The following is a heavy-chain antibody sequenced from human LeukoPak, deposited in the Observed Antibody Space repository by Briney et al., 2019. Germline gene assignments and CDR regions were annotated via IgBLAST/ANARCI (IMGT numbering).Heavy chain of an antibody. CDR3: ASSSYYYYYYGMDV. J-gene: IGHJ6*02. Sequence: SETLSLTCTVSGGSISSYYWSWIRQPPGKGLEWLGYIYYSGSTNYNPSLKSRVTISVDTSKNQFSLKLSSVTAADTAVYYCASSSYYYYYYGMDVWGQGTTVTVSS. CDR1: GGSISSYY. V-gene: IGHV4-59*08. CDR2: IYYSGST.